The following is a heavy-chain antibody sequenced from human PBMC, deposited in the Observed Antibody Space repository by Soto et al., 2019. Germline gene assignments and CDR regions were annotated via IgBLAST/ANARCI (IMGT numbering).Heavy chain of an antibody. CDR1: GGSINNYY. V-gene: IGHV4-59*04. J-gene: IGHJ4*02. CDR2: LSYSGTT. CDR3: VRHRGSTPAY. D-gene: IGHD3-10*01. Sequence: SETLSLTCTVSGGSINNYYWTWIRQPPGKGPEWVGSLSYSGTTDYNSSLRSRVTVSVDMSKKQISLKLRSVTAADTAVYYCVRHRGSTPAYWGQGTLVTVSS.